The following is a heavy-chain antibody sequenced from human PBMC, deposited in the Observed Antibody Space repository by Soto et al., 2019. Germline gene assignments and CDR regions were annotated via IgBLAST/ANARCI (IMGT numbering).Heavy chain of an antibody. CDR2: ISRGGRYT. J-gene: IGHJ4*02. V-gene: IGHV3-23*01. Sequence: EVHLLESGGDLVQPGGSLRLSCVASAFVFREYAMSWVRQAPGKGLGWVSTISRGGRYTHYAGSVKGRFTITRDNSKNTLELQMYSLRDKDTAVYYCAQDPSTGYADRWGQGTLVTVSS. CDR1: AFVFREYA. CDR3: AQDPSTGYADR. D-gene: IGHD3-9*01.